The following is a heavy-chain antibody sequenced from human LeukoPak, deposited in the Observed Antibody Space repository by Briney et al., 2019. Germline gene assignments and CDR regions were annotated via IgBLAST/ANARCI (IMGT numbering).Heavy chain of an antibody. CDR3: ARRQGCSSSSCPPDY. Sequence: GESSKISCRGSGYSFTTYWIGWVRQMPGKGLEWMGIIYPGDSETRYSPSFQGQVTMSADKSINTAYLQWSSLKASDTAMYYCARRQGCSSSSCPPDYWGQGTLVTVSS. V-gene: IGHV5-51*01. CDR2: IYPGDSET. J-gene: IGHJ4*02. CDR1: GYSFTTYW. D-gene: IGHD2-2*01.